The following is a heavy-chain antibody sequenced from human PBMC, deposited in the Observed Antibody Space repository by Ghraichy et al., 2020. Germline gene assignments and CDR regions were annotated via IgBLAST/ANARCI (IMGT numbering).Heavy chain of an antibody. CDR2: ISSSSSYT. V-gene: IGHV3-11*06. CDR3: ARAGWDIVVVPAAADDAFDI. J-gene: IGHJ3*02. CDR1: GFTFSDYY. D-gene: IGHD2-2*01. Sequence: GGSLRLSCAASGFTFSDYYMSWIRQAPGKGLEWVSYISSSSSYTNYADSVKGRFTISRDNAKNSLYLQMNSLRAEDTAVYYCARAGWDIVVVPAAADDAFDIWGQGTMVTVSS.